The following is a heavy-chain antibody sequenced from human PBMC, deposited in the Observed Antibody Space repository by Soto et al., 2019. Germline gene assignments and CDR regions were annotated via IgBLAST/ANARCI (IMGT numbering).Heavy chain of an antibody. CDR2: MNPNSGNT. V-gene: IGHV1-8*01. Sequence: QVQLVQSGAEVKKPGASVKVSCKASGYTFTSYDINWVRQATGQGLECMGWMNPNSGNTDYAQKFQGRVPMTRNTAISTAYMELSSLRSEDTAVYYCAREGSAAGAGWFDPWGQGTLVTVSS. CDR1: GYTFTSYD. J-gene: IGHJ5*02. D-gene: IGHD6-13*01. CDR3: AREGSAAGAGWFDP.